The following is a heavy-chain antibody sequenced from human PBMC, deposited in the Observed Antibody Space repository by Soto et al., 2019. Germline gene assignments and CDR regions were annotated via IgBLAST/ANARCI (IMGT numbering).Heavy chain of an antibody. CDR1: GYIFPSST. Sequence: QVQLVQSGAEVKKPGASVKVSCKAPGYIFPSSTISWVRQAPGQGLEWMGWISAYNGNIKDAQKFQGRFTMTTDTSTSTAYMELRSLTSDDTAMYYCAIANYGDNDYWGQGTQVTVSS. V-gene: IGHV1-18*01. CDR3: AIANYGDNDY. CDR2: ISAYNGNI. J-gene: IGHJ4*02. D-gene: IGHD4-17*01.